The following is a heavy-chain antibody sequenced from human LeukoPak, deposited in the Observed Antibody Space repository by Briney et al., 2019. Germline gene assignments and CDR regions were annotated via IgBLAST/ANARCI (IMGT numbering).Heavy chain of an antibody. CDR2: IKQDGSEK. CDR3: ARDRGHYFDY. J-gene: IGHJ4*02. Sequence: GGSLRLSCAASGFTFSSYWMSWVRQATGKGLEWVANIKQDGSEKYYVDSVKGRFTISRDNAKNSLFLQMNSLRAEDTAMYYCARDRGHYFDYWGQGTLVTVSS. V-gene: IGHV3-7*01. CDR1: GFTFSSYW.